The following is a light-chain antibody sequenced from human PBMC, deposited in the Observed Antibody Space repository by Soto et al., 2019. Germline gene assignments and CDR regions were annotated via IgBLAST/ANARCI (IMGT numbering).Light chain of an antibody. CDR1: ALPKQN. CDR2: KDS. V-gene: IGLV3-25*02. CDR3: QSADSSGTYPLV. Sequence: SYELTQPPSVSVSPGQTARITCSGDALPKQNAYWYQQKPGQAPVLVIYKDSERPSGIPERFSGSSSGTTVTLTISGVQAEDEADYYCQSADSSGTYPLVFGTGTKLTVL. J-gene: IGLJ1*01.